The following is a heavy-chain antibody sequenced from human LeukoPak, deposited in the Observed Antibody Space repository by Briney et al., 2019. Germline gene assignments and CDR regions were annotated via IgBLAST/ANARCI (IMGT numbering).Heavy chain of an antibody. V-gene: IGHV1-46*01. Sequence: GASVKVSCKASGGTFSSYAISWVRQAPGQGLEWMGIINPSGGSTSYAQKFQGRVTMTRDTSTSTVYMELSSLRSEDTAVYYCARDPTPWEAATYYFDYWGQGTLVTVSS. CDR2: INPSGGST. D-gene: IGHD1-26*01. CDR1: GGTFSSYA. J-gene: IGHJ4*02. CDR3: ARDPTPWEAATYYFDY.